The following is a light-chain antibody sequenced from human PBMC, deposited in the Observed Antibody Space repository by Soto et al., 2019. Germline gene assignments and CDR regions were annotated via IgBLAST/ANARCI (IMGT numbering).Light chain of an antibody. J-gene: IGKJ1*01. CDR1: QSIDTY. V-gene: IGKV1-39*01. CDR2: VAS. Sequence: DIQMTQSPSSLSASVGDRVTVTCRASQSIDTYLNWYQQRPGQAPKLLIYVASTLQSGVPSRFSGTGSGTHCTLTMSSLQPDDFVTYYCQQNQDIPPTFGQGTRVERK. CDR3: QQNQDIPPT.